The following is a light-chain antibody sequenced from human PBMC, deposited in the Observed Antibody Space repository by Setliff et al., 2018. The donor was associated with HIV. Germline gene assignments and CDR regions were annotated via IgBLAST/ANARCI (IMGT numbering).Light chain of an antibody. CDR3: SSYTRYSTPWW. V-gene: IGLV2-14*03. CDR1: SSDIGVYNY. Sequence: QSVLAQPASVSGSPGQSITISCTGTSSDIGVYNYVSWYQQHPGKAPKLMIYDVSNRPSGVSTRFSGSKSGNTASLTISGLQAEDEADYYCSSYTRYSTPWWFGGGTKVTV. J-gene: IGLJ3*02. CDR2: DVS.